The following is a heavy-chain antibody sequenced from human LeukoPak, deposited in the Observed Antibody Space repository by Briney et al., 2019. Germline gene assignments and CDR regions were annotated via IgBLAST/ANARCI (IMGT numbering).Heavy chain of an antibody. J-gene: IGHJ4*02. CDR3: ASQSIAVAVLFDY. Sequence: SVKVSCKASGGTFSSYAISWVRQAPGQGLEWMGGIIPIFGTANYAQKFQGRVTVTTDESTSTAYMELSSLRSEDTAVYYCASQSIAVAVLFDYWGQGTLVTVSS. V-gene: IGHV1-69*05. D-gene: IGHD6-19*01. CDR2: IIPIFGTA. CDR1: GGTFSSYA.